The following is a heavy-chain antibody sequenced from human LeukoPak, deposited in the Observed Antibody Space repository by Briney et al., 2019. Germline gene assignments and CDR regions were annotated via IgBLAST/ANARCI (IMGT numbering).Heavy chain of an antibody. J-gene: IGHJ4*02. CDR2: INWSSAQI. V-gene: IGHV3-9*01. D-gene: IGHD6-13*01. Sequence: GGPLRLSCAASGLNFGDFAMNWVRQPPGKGLEWVSRINWSSAQIFYADSVKGRFTISRDSTKNSLYLEISSLRPEDTARYYCAKGSLSLAASAFDSWGQGTPVIVSS. CDR1: GLNFGDFA. CDR3: AKGSLSLAASAFDS.